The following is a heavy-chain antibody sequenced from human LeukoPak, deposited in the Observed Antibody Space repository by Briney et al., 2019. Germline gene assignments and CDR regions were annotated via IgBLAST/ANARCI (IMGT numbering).Heavy chain of an antibody. CDR1: GGSFSGYY. D-gene: IGHD3-22*01. Sequence: SETLSLTCAVYGGSFSGYYRSWIRQPPGKGLEWIGEINHGGSTNYNPSLKSRVTISVDTSKNQFSLKLSSVTAADTAVYYCARGRNYYDSSGYYSHYGMDVWGQGTTVIVSS. CDR2: INHGGST. CDR3: ARGRNYYDSSGYYSHYGMDV. V-gene: IGHV4-34*01. J-gene: IGHJ6*02.